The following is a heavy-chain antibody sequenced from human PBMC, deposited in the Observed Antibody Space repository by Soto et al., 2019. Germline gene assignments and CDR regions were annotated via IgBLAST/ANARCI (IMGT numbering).Heavy chain of an antibody. CDR1: GASISSYY. Sequence: SETLSLTCTVSGASISSYYWSWIRQSPGGGLEWIGYIYQSGTTLYNPSLKSRVTISVDTSKIQFSLKLSSVTAADTAVYYCASDSYGSLGLDYWGQGTLVTVSS. CDR3: ASDSYGSLGLDY. V-gene: IGHV4-59*12. J-gene: IGHJ4*02. D-gene: IGHD5-18*01. CDR2: IYQSGTT.